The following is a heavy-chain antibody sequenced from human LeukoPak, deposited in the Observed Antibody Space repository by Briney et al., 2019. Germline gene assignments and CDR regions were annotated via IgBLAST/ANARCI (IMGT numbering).Heavy chain of an antibody. D-gene: IGHD4-11*01. CDR2: INAGNGNT. V-gene: IGHV1-3*01. Sequence: ASVKVSCKASGYTFTSYAMHWVRQAPGQRLEWMGWINAGNGNTKYSQKFQGRVTITRDTSASTAYMELSSLRSEDTAVYYCARVSSDYSSRDYFDYWGQGTLATVSS. J-gene: IGHJ4*02. CDR1: GYTFTSYA. CDR3: ARVSSDYSSRDYFDY.